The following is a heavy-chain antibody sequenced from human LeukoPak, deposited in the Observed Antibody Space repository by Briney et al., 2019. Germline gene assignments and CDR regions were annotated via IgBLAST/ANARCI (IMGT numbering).Heavy chain of an antibody. V-gene: IGHV4-59*12. J-gene: IGHJ6*02. CDR1: GGPITGYY. D-gene: IGHD4-17*01. CDR2: VSYRGST. Sequence: SETLSLTCTVFGGPITGYYWSWIRQPPGKGLEWIGYVSYRGSTNYNPSLKSRVTISVDTSKNQFSLKLSSVTAADTAVYYCARDPVTTVTSYPYYYYYGMDVWGQGTTVTVSS. CDR3: ARDPVTTVTSYPYYYYYGMDV.